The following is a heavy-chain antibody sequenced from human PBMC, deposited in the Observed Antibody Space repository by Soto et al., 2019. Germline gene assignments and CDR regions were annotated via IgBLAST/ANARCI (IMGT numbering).Heavy chain of an antibody. D-gene: IGHD3-9*01. CDR1: GYMFTING. Sequence: QVQVVQSGSEVKKPGASVKVSCKTSGYMFTINGISWVRQVPGQGLEWMGWISTNSGNTKFAQNFQDRVTLTTDTSTSTAYMELRSLRSDDTAIYYCARDKDWDINNWGQGTLVTVSS. CDR2: ISTNSGNT. CDR3: ARDKDWDINN. J-gene: IGHJ4*02. V-gene: IGHV1-18*01.